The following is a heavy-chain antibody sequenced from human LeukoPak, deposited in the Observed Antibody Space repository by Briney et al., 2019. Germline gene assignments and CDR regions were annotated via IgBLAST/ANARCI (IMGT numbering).Heavy chain of an antibody. J-gene: IGHJ6*03. V-gene: IGHV4-39*01. Sequence: SETLSLTRTVSGGSISISSYYWGWLRQTPGRGPEWIVTIPYSGTTYYNPSLKSRVTITADRSKNLFFLKLNSVTAADTAVYYCARTRYVYYYYYMDVWGKGTTVTVSS. D-gene: IGHD1-1*01. CDR2: IPYSGTT. CDR1: GGSISISSYY. CDR3: ARTRYVYYYYYMDV.